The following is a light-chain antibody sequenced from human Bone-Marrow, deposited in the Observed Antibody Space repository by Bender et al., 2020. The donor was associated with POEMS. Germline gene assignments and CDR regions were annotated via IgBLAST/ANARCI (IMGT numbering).Light chain of an antibody. CDR3: SSYTTTSTVI. Sequence: QSALTQPRSVSGSPGQSVTVSCTGTTGNVGGYNYVSWYQHHPGKAPKLIIYDVSERPSGVSSRFSGSKSGHTASLTISGLQAEDEADYYCSSYTTTSTVIFGGGTKLTVL. CDR2: DVS. CDR1: TGNVGGYNY. J-gene: IGLJ2*01. V-gene: IGLV2-11*01.